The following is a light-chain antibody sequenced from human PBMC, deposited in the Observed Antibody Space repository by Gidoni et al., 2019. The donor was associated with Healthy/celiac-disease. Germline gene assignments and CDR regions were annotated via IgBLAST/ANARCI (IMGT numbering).Light chain of an antibody. CDR1: KLGDKY. CDR3: QAWDSSTVV. Sequence: SYELTQPPSVSVSPGQTDSITCSGDKLGDKYACWYQQKPGQSPVLVIYQDSKRPSGIPERFSGSNSGNTATLTIRGTQAMDEADYYCQAWDSSTVVFGGGTKLTVL. CDR2: QDS. J-gene: IGLJ2*01. V-gene: IGLV3-1*01.